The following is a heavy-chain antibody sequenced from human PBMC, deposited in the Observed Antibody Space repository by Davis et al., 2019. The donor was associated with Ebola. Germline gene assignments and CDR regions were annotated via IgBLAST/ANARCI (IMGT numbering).Heavy chain of an antibody. V-gene: IGHV1-3*01. CDR1: GYTFTSYA. D-gene: IGHD3-22*01. CDR3: AKMGMYYYDSSGYYPDNWFDP. CDR2: INAGNGNT. J-gene: IGHJ5*02. Sequence: ASVKVSCKASGYTFTSYAMHWVRQAPGQRLEWMGWINAGNGNTKYSQKFQGRVTITRDTSASTAYMELSSLRSEDTAVYYCAKMGMYYYDSSGYYPDNWFDPWGQGTLVTVSS.